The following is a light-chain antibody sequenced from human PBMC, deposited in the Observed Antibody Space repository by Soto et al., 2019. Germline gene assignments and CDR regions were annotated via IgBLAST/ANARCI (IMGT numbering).Light chain of an antibody. CDR3: QVWDSSSDHYV. V-gene: IGLV3-21*04. CDR1: NMGSKS. CDR2: FDS. Sequence: SYELTQPPSVSVAPGKTARITCGGNNMGSKSVHWYQQKPGQAPVLVIYFDSDRPSGIPERFSGSNSGNTATLTISRVEAGDEDDYYCQVWDSSSDHYVFGTGTKVTVL. J-gene: IGLJ1*01.